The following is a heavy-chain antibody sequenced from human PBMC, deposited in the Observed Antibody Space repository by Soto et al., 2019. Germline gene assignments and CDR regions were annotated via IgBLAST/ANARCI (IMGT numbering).Heavy chain of an antibody. CDR3: AKDVDIAATISYGMDV. V-gene: IGHV3-30*18. CDR2: ISYDGSNK. J-gene: IGHJ6*02. Sequence: QVQLVESGGGVVQPGRSLRLSCAASGFTSSNYGMHWVRQAPGKGLEWVAVISYDGSNKYYADSVKGRFTISRDNSKNTLYLQMNSLRAEDTAVYCCAKDVDIAATISYGMDVWGQGTTVTVSS. D-gene: IGHD5-12*01. CDR1: GFTSSNYG.